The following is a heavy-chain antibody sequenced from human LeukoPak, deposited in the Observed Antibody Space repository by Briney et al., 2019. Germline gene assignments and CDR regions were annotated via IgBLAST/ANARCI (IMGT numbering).Heavy chain of an antibody. V-gene: IGHV1-18*04. Sequence: ASVKVSCKASGYTFTGYYMHWVRQAPGQGLEWMGWISAYNGNTNYAQKLQGRVTMTTDTSTSTAYMELRSLRSDDTAVYYCAGASRNFGSYALDYWGQGTLVTVSS. CDR1: GYTFTGYY. J-gene: IGHJ4*02. D-gene: IGHD1-26*01. CDR2: ISAYNGNT. CDR3: AGASRNFGSYALDY.